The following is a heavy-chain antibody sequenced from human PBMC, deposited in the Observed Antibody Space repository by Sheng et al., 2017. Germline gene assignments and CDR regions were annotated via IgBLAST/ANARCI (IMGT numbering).Heavy chain of an antibody. CDR1: GGSFSGYY. CDR2: INHSGST. CDR3: ARGSVYSSGWSFGDYYYGMDV. J-gene: IGHJ6*02. Sequence: QVQLQQWGAGLLKPSETLSLTCAVYGGSFSGYYWSWIRQPPGKGLEWIGEINHSGSTNYNPSLKSRVTISVDTSKNQFSLKLSSVTAADTAVYYCARGSVYSSGWSFGDYYYGMDVWGQGTTVTVSS. D-gene: IGHD6-19*01. V-gene: IGHV4-34*01.